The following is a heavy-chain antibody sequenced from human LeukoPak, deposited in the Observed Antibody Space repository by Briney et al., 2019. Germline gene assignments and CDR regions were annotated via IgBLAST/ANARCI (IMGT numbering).Heavy chain of an antibody. CDR2: ISGSGGST. Sequence: GGSLRLSCAASGFTFSSYAMSWVRQALGKGLEWVSAISGSGGSTYYADSVKGRFTISRDNSKNTLYLQMNSLRAEDTAVYYCAKVDFTVRGVYLDYWGQGTLVTVSS. V-gene: IGHV3-23*01. CDR1: GFTFSSYA. CDR3: AKVDFTVRGVYLDY. J-gene: IGHJ4*02. D-gene: IGHD3-10*01.